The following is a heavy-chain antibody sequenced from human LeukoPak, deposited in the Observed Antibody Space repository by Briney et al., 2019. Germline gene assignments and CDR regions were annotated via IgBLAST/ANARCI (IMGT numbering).Heavy chain of an antibody. V-gene: IGHV4-39*07. J-gene: IGHJ4*02. Sequence: SETLSLTCTVSGGSISSSSYYWGWIRQPPGKGLEWIGSIYYSGSTYYNPSLKSRVTISVDTSKNQFSLKLSSVTAADTAVYYCARSSSWLPFDYWGQGTLVTVSS. CDR1: GGSISSSSYY. CDR3: ARSSSWLPFDY. D-gene: IGHD6-13*01. CDR2: IYYSGST.